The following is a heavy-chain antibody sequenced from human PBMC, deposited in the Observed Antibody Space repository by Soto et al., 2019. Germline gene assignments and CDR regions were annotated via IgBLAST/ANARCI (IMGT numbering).Heavy chain of an antibody. Sequence: LLLTCTVSGGSISSGGYYWSWIRQHPGKGLEWIGYIYYSGSTYYNPSLKSRVTISVDTSKNQFSLKLSSVTAADTAVYYCARCGSGSDWPFDYWGQGTLVTVSS. V-gene: IGHV4-31*03. CDR3: ARCGSGSDWPFDY. D-gene: IGHD3-10*01. J-gene: IGHJ4*02. CDR2: IYYSGST. CDR1: GGSISSGGYY.